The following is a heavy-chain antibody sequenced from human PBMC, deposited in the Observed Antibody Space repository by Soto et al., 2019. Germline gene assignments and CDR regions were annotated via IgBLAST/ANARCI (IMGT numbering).Heavy chain of an antibody. CDR2: ISYSGST. D-gene: IGHD2-15*01. Sequence: PSETLSVTCIASGGCITSGGHYWSWSRQQPGKGLEWSGIISYSGSTSYNPSLNSRALMSLDRSKNQFSLRLTSVSPADTAVYYCTGHYSRSWVHNYWGQGTLVTVSS. CDR1: GGCITSGGHY. V-gene: IGHV4-31*03. CDR3: TGHYSRSWVHNY. J-gene: IGHJ4*02.